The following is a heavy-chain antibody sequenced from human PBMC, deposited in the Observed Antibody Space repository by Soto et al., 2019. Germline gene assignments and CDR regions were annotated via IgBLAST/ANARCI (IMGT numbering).Heavy chain of an antibody. CDR2: TYYRSKWYN. CDR3: ARLIGNSWFPG. V-gene: IGHV6-1*01. D-gene: IGHD6-13*01. Sequence: SQTLSLTCVISGDSVSSNSVTWDWIRQSPSRGLEWLGRTYYRSKWYNDYAVSVRSRITINPDTSKNQFSLQLNSVTPDDTAVYYCARLIGNSWFPGWGQGTLVTVSS. J-gene: IGHJ4*02. CDR1: GDSVSSNSVT.